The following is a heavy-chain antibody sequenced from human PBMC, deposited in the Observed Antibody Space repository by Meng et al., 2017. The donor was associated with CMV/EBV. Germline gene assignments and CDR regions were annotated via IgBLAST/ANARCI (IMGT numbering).Heavy chain of an antibody. CDR1: GGSFSGYY. Sequence: QVQLQEWGAGLVQPSETLSLTCAVYGGSFSGYYWSWIRQPPGKGLEWIGEINHSGSTNYNPSLKSRVTISVDTSKNQFSLKLSSVTAADTAVYYCARESMVRGEDWGQGTLVTVSS. D-gene: IGHD3-10*01. CDR2: INHSGST. J-gene: IGHJ4*02. V-gene: IGHV4-34*01. CDR3: ARESMVRGED.